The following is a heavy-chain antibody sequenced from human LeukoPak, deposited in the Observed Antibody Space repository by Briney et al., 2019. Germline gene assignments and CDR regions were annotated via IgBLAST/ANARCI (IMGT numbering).Heavy chain of an antibody. CDR3: AKDQGEDCSGGSCYAFYFDY. CDR2: ISYDGSNK. D-gene: IGHD2-15*01. J-gene: IGHJ4*02. CDR1: GFTFSSYG. V-gene: IGHV3-30*18. Sequence: GGSLRLSCAASGFTFSSYGMHWVRQAPGKRLEWVAVISYDGSNKYYADSVKGRFTISRDNSKNTLYLQMNSLRAEDTAVYYCAKDQGEDCSGGSCYAFYFDYWGQGTLVTVSS.